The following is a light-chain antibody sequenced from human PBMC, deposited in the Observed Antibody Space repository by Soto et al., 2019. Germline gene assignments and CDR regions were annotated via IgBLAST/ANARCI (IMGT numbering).Light chain of an antibody. CDR2: AAS. CDR1: QGINNW. V-gene: IGKV1-12*01. CDR3: QQANNFPLT. J-gene: IGKJ4*01. Sequence: DIQMTQSPSSVSASVGDTVSITCRASQGINNWLAWYQQKPGKPPQLLIYAASSLQSGVPSRFSGSGFGTDFTLTITSLQPEDFATYFCQQANNFPLTFGGGTKIEIK.